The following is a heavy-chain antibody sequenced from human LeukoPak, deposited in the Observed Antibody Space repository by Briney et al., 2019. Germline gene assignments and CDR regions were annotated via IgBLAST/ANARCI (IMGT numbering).Heavy chain of an antibody. V-gene: IGHV3-7*01. CDR2: IKQDGSEK. Sequence: GGSLRLSCVASGFTLSSYWMSWVRQAPGKGLEWVANIKQDGSEKYYVDSVKGPFTISRDNAKLSLYLQMNSVRAEDTAVYSCAKNRYSPNDFDYWGQGTLVTVSS. CDR1: GFTLSSYW. D-gene: IGHD1-26*01. CDR3: AKNRYSPNDFDY. J-gene: IGHJ4*02.